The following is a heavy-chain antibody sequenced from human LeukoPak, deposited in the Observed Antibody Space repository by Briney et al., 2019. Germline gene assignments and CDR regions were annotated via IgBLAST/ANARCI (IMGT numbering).Heavy chain of an antibody. V-gene: IGHV4-59*01. J-gene: IGHJ4*02. CDR3: AREKSPDYCSGGSCYFDY. D-gene: IGHD2-15*01. CDR1: GGSIRSYY. Sequence: SETLSLTCTVSGGSIRSYYWSWIRQPPGKGPEWIGYFYYSGSTNYNPSLKRRVTISVDTSKNQFSLKLSSVTAADTAVYYCAREKSPDYCSGGSCYFDYWGQGTLVTVSS. CDR2: FYYSGST.